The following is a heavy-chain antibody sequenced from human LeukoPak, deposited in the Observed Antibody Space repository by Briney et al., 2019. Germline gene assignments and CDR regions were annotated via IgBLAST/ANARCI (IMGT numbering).Heavy chain of an antibody. V-gene: IGHV2-5*01. Sequence: SGPTLVKPTQTLTLTCTFSGFSLSTIGVGVTWVRQPPVKALEWLGLIYWNDNKHYSPSLKTRLTITKDTSKKQVVLTMTNMDPVDTATYYCAHDRAGIGFDPWGQGTLVTVSS. CDR3: AHDRAGIGFDP. D-gene: IGHD3-22*01. J-gene: IGHJ5*02. CDR2: IYWNDNK. CDR1: GFSLSTIGVG.